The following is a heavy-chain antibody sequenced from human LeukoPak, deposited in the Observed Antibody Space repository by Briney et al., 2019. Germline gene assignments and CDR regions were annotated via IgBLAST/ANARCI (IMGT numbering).Heavy chain of an antibody. CDR3: TRVRVYSSGWYFDY. V-gene: IGHV3-49*04. CDR2: IRSNTYGGTA. D-gene: IGHD6-19*01. Sequence: GGSLRLSCTASGFTFANYAMSWVRQAPGKGLEWVGFIRSNTYGGTAHYAASVRGTFTISRDDSKSIAYLQMNSLKTEDTAVYYCTRVRVYSSGWYFDYWGQGTLVTVPS. CDR1: GFTFANYA. J-gene: IGHJ4*02.